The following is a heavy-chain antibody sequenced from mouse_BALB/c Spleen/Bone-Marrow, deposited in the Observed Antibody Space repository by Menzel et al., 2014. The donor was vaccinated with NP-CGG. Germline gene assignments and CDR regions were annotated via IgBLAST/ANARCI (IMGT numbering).Heavy chain of an antibody. V-gene: IGHV1-14*01. Sequence: SGPELIKPGASVKMSCKASRYTFTSYVIHWVKQKPGQGLKWIGYINPYNDGTKYNEKFKGKATLTSDKSSSTAYMDLSSLASEDSAVYYCVRGVYYDYDEGALDYWGQGTSVTVSS. CDR1: RYTFTSYV. J-gene: IGHJ4*01. CDR3: VRGVYYDYDEGALDY. CDR2: INPYNDGT. D-gene: IGHD2-4*01.